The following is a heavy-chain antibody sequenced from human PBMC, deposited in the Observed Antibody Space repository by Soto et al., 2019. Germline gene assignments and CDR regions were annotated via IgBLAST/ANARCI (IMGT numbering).Heavy chain of an antibody. CDR2: INHTGGT. Sequence: KPSETLSLTCAVYGGSVNGYYWNWIRQPPGKGLEWIGEINHTGGTHYNPSLKSRVTMSVDTSKNQFSLWLSSVTAADTAIYFCATRITVFGLLIPPFDPGGQGTQVTGSS. CDR3: ATRITVFGLLIPPFDP. D-gene: IGHD3-3*01. J-gene: IGHJ5*02. V-gene: IGHV4-34*01. CDR1: GGSVNGYY.